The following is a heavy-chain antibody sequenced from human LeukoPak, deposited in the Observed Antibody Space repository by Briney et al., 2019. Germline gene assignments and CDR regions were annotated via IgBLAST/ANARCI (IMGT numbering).Heavy chain of an antibody. CDR3: ARDPYTSSWYWAFDI. J-gene: IGHJ3*02. Sequence: GGSLRLSCAASGLTVSGNYMTWVRQAPGKGLECVSVIYSGGSTYYADSVKGRFTISRDSSKNTLYLQMNSLRPEDTAVYYCARDPYTSSWYWAFDIWGQGTMVTVSS. CDR2: IYSGGST. D-gene: IGHD6-13*01. CDR1: GLTVSGNY. V-gene: IGHV3-66*02.